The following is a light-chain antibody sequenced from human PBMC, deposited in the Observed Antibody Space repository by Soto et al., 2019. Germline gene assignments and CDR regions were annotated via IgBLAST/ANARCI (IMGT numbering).Light chain of an antibody. CDR1: SGDVGTYDL. J-gene: IGLJ3*02. Sequence: QSALTQPASVSGSPGQSITISCTGTSGDVGTYDLVSWYQHHPGAAPKLMIYEATRRPSGISNRFSGSKSGNTASLTISGRQAEDEAAYYCCSFAGSNSWVFGGGTKLTVL. V-gene: IGLV2-23*01. CDR3: CSFAGSNSWV. CDR2: EAT.